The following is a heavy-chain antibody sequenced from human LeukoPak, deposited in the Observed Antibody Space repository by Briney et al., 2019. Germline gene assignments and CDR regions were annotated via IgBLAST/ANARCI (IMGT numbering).Heavy chain of an antibody. V-gene: IGHV7-4-1*02. D-gene: IGHD3-3*01. CDR1: GYTFTSFV. CDR3: ARDQVFGSGQYRRDFDY. Sequence: ASVKVSCKASGYTFTSFVINWVRQAPGQGPEWMVWVNTITGNPTYAQGFTGRFVFSLDTSVSTAYLQINNLKADGTAVYYCARDQVFGSGQYRRDFDYWGQEPLVPVS. J-gene: IGHJ4*02. CDR2: VNTITGNP.